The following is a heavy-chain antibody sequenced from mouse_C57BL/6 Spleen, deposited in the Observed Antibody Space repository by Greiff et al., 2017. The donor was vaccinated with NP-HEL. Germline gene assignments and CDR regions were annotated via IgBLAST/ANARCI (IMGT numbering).Heavy chain of an antibody. J-gene: IGHJ2*01. D-gene: IGHD3-3*01. CDR2: IYPGDGDT. V-gene: IGHV1-82*01. Sequence: VQLQQSGPELVKPGASVKISCKASGYAFSSSWMNWVKQRPGKGLEWIGRIYPGDGDTNYNGKFKGKATLTADKSSSTAYMQLSSLTSEDSAVYFCASGTNFYFDYWGQGTTLTVSS. CDR3: ASGTNFYFDY. CDR1: GYAFSSSW.